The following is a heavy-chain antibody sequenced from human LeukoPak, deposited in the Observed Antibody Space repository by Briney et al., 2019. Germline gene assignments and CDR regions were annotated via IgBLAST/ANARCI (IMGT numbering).Heavy chain of an antibody. Sequence: GASVKVSCKASGYTFTSYGISWVRQAPGQGLEWMGWISAYNGNTNYAQKLQGRVTVTTDTSTSTAYMELRSLRSDDTAVYYCARGWRAESLCSGGSCYFPNDDYWGQGTLVTVSS. J-gene: IGHJ4*02. CDR2: ISAYNGNT. CDR1: GYTFTSYG. V-gene: IGHV1-18*01. CDR3: ARGWRAESLCSGGSCYFPNDDY. D-gene: IGHD2-15*01.